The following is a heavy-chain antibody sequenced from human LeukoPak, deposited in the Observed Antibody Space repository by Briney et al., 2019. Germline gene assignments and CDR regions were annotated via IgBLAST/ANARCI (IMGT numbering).Heavy chain of an antibody. Sequence: SETLSLTCTVSGYSISSDYYWGWIRQPPGKGLEWIGSIYDSGNTYYNPSLKSRVTMSVDMSKNQFSLKLSSVTAADTAVYYCAKDGINYYDISGYDIWGQGTLVTVSS. CDR1: GYSISSDYY. D-gene: IGHD3-22*01. CDR3: AKDGINYYDISGYDI. J-gene: IGHJ4*02. V-gene: IGHV4-38-2*02. CDR2: IYDSGNT.